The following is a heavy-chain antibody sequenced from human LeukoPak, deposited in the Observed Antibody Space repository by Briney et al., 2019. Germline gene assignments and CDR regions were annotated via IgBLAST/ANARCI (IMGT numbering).Heavy chain of an antibody. J-gene: IGHJ4*02. CDR1: GFSFSDYG. Sequence: GGSLRLSCAASGFSFSDYGTHWVRQAPGKGLEWVTFMQYDGSVIFYADSVKGRFTISRDNSKNTLYLQMNSLRAEDTAVYYCARSGLLWFGDPSGVDYWGQGTLVTVSS. CDR2: MQYDGSVI. CDR3: ARSGLLWFGDPSGVDY. D-gene: IGHD3-10*01. V-gene: IGHV3-30*12.